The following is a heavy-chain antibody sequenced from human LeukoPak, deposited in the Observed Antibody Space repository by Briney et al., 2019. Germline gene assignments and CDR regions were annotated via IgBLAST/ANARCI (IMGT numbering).Heavy chain of an antibody. J-gene: IGHJ4*02. D-gene: IGHD3-3*01. CDR2: IKLDGSEK. CDR3: ARDQYDTWSRRGNFDS. Sequence: QAGGSLRLSCAASGFTFNTYGMHWVRQAPGKGLEWVANIKLDGSEKNYVDSVKGRFTISRDNTKNSLYLQMNSLRAEDTAVFYCARDQYDTWSRRGNFDSWGQGTLVIVSS. V-gene: IGHV3-7*03. CDR1: GFTFNTYG.